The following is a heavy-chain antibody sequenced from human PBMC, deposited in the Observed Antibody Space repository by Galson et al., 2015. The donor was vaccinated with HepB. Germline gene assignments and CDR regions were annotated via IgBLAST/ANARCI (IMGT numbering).Heavy chain of an antibody. D-gene: IGHD6-19*01. J-gene: IGHJ4*02. CDR3: ASRPDQWLGPFDY. V-gene: IGHV7-4-1*02. CDR1: GYIFTSYC. Sequence: SVKVSCKASGYIFTSYCVNWVRQAPGQGLEWLGWINTKTGDLSYAPGFTGRFVLSLDTSVSTAYLQITNLKAEDTAVYYCASRPDQWLGPFDYWGQGTLITVSS. CDR2: INTKTGDL.